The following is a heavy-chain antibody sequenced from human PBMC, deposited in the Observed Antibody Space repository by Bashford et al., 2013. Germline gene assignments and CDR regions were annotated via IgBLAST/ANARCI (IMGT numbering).Heavy chain of an antibody. V-gene: IGHV1-2*02. CDR1: GYSFSDYY. D-gene: IGHD2-21*02. J-gene: IGHJ2*01. CDR2: IDPNSGGT. Sequence: ASVKVSCKASGYSFSDYYMHWLRQAPGQGLEWMGWIDPNSGGTYYAQKFQGRVSMTRDTSISTAYLELSRLRSDDTAVYYCAKDYCAGDCASFFDLWGRGTLVTVSS. CDR3: AKDYCAGDCASFFDL.